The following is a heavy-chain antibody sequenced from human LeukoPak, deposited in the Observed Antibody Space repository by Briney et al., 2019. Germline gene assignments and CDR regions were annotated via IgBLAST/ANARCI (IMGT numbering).Heavy chain of an antibody. CDR2: IYYSGST. D-gene: IGHD5-12*01. Sequence: SETLSLTCTASGGSISSYYWSWIRQPPGKGLEWIGYIYYSGSTNYNPSLKSRVTISVDTSKNQFSLKLSSVTAADTAVYYCARDNSGYDSFDYWGQGTLVTVSS. V-gene: IGHV4-59*01. J-gene: IGHJ4*02. CDR3: ARDNSGYDSFDY. CDR1: GGSISSYY.